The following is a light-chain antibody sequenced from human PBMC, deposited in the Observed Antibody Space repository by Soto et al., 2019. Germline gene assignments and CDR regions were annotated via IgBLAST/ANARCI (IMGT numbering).Light chain of an antibody. CDR1: SSGVGGYNY. J-gene: IGLJ2*01. CDR2: EVS. CDR3: SSYAGSNNLYVV. V-gene: IGLV2-8*01. Sequence: QSALTQPPSASGSPGQSVTISCTGTSSGVGGYNYVSWYQQHPGKAPKLMIYEVSKRPSGVPDRFSGSKSGNTASLTVSGLQAEDEADYYCSSYAGSNNLYVVFGGGTQLTVL.